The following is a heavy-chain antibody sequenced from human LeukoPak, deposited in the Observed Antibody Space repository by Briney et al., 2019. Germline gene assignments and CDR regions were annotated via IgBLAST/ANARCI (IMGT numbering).Heavy chain of an antibody. CDR2: INPNSGGT. CDR3: ARDLSNGGNSGFDY. Sequence: ASVKVSCKASGYTFTGYYMHWVRQAPGQGLEWMGWINPNSGGTNYAQKFQGGVTMTRDTSISTAYMELSRLRSDDTAVYYCARDLSNGGNSGFDYWGQGTLVTVSS. CDR1: GYTFTGYY. V-gene: IGHV1-2*02. J-gene: IGHJ4*02. D-gene: IGHD4-23*01.